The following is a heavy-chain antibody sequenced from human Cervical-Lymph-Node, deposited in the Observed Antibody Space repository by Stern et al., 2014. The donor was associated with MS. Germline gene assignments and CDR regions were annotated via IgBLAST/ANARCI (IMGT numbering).Heavy chain of an antibody. D-gene: IGHD4-17*01. CDR2: IIPIFGTA. V-gene: IGHV1-69*01. CDR3: ARGPNDYGDPFDY. J-gene: IGHJ4*02. Sequence: HVQLVLSGSEVKQPGSSGQVSCKASGGTFSRYAISWVRQAPGPGLEWMGGIIPIFGTANYAQKFQGRVTITADESTSTAYMELSSLRSEDTAVYYCARGPNDYGDPFDYWGQGTLVTVSS. CDR1: GGTFSRYA.